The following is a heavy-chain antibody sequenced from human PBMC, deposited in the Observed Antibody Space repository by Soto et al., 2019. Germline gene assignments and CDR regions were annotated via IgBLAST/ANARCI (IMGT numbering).Heavy chain of an antibody. V-gene: IGHV3-23*01. J-gene: IGHJ4*02. CDR2: FSGSGYST. Sequence: EVQLLESGGGLVQPGGSLRLSCAASGFTFSNYAMSWVRQAPGKGLEWVSTFSGSGYSTYYADSVKGRFTISRDNSKNTLYLQMNSLRAEDTAVYYCAKDGGAVPAHFDYWGQGTLVTVSS. CDR3: AKDGGAVPAHFDY. D-gene: IGHD2-2*01. CDR1: GFTFSNYA.